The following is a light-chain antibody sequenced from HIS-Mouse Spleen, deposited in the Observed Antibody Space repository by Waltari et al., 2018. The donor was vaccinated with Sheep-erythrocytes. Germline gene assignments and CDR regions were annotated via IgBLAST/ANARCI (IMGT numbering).Light chain of an antibody. J-gene: IGLJ1*01. CDR2: DFS. Sequence: QSALTQPRSVSGSPGQSVTISCTGTSSDVGGYNYVSWYQQHPGKAPKLMIYDFSRRPSGAPDRCSGSKSGNTASLTISGLQAEDEADYYCCSYAGSYNHVCATGTKVTVL. CDR1: SSDVGGYNY. V-gene: IGLV2-11*01. CDR3: CSYAGSYNHV.